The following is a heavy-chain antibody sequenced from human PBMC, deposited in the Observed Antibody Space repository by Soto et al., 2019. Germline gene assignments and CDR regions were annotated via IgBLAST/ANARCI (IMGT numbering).Heavy chain of an antibody. CDR3: ARSVEVAAIDYYGMDV. CDR1: GYTFTSYG. Sequence: QVQLVQSGAEVKKPGASVKVSCKASGYTFTSYGISWVRQAPGQGLEWMGWISAYNGNTNYAQKLQGRVTMTTDTSTSTANMELRSLRSDDTAVYYCARSVEVAAIDYYGMDVWGQGTTVTVSS. D-gene: IGHD2-15*01. V-gene: IGHV1-18*01. J-gene: IGHJ6*02. CDR2: ISAYNGNT.